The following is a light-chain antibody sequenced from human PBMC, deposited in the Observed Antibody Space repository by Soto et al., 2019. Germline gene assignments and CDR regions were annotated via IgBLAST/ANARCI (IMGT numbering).Light chain of an antibody. CDR2: EVT. CDR3: CSYAGGSIYVL. J-gene: IGLJ2*01. Sequence: QSALTQPASVSGSPGQSITISCTGTSGDVGNFNLVSWYQQHPGKAPNLIIFEVTKRPSGVSNRFSGSKSGNTASLTISGLQAEDAADYYCCSYAGGSIYVLFGGWTQLTVL. V-gene: IGLV2-23*02. CDR1: SGDVGNFNL.